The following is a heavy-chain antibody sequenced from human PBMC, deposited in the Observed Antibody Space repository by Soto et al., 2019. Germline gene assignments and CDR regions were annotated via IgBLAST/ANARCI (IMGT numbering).Heavy chain of an antibody. D-gene: IGHD3-22*01. V-gene: IGHV1-18*04. CDR3: ARGRSGFPCLYAFDI. J-gene: IGHJ3*02. CDR2: TSANSGNT. Sequence: QVQLLQSETEVKKPGASVKVSCKASGYTFSNYGIIWVRQAPGQGLAWMGWTSANSGNTNYAQRLQGRVSMTTETSTRTAYMELRSLISDETAGYYCARGRSGFPCLYAFDIWGQGTTVTVSS. CDR1: GYTFSNYG.